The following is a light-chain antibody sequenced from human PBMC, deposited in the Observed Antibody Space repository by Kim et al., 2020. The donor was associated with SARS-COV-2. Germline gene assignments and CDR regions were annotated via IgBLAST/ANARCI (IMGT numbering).Light chain of an antibody. J-gene: IGLJ3*02. Sequence: SSELTQDPAVSVALGQTVRITCQGDSLRSYYATWYQQKPGQAPILVIYGKNNRPSGIPDRFSGSSSGNTTSLTITGTQAGDEADYYCNSRDSNGNEAFGG. V-gene: IGLV3-19*01. CDR2: GKN. CDR1: SLRSYY. CDR3: NSRDSNGNEA.